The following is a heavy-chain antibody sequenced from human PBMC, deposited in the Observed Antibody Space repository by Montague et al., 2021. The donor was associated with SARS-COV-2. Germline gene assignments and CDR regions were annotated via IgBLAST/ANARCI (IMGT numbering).Heavy chain of an antibody. CDR1: GFTFSSYN. D-gene: IGHD3-16*01. CDR3: ARDQFRGDDYHYYGMDV. J-gene: IGHJ6*02. CDR2: ISSSSSTI. V-gene: IGHV3-48*02. Sequence: SLRLSCAASGFTFSSYNMNWVRQAPGKGLEWVSSISSSSSTIYYADSVKGRFTTSRDNAKNSLNLQMNSLRDEDTAVYYCARDQFRGDDYHYYGMDVWGQGTTVTVSS.